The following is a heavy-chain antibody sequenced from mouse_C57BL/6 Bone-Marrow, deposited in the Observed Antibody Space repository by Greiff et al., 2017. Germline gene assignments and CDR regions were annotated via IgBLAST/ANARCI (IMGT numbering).Heavy chain of an antibody. Sequence: EVQLQQSGPELVKPGASVKISCKASGYTFTDYYMNWVKQSHGKSLEWIGDINPNNGGTSYNQKFKGKATLTVDKSSSTAYMELRSLTSEDSAVYYCARLGSYYYAMDYGGQGTSVTVSS. CDR1: GYTFTDYY. J-gene: IGHJ4*01. V-gene: IGHV1-26*01. CDR3: ARLGSYYYAMDY. D-gene: IGHD3-1*01. CDR2: INPNNGGT.